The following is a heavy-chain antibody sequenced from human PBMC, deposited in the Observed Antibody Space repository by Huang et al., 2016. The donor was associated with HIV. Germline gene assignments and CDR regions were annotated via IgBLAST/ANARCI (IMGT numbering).Heavy chain of an antibody. J-gene: IGHJ4*02. V-gene: IGHV4-34*01. D-gene: IGHD3-10*01. CDR3: ARAPHYGSGSYYY. CDR1: GGCFSGYY. CDR2: ITHSGST. Sequence: QVQLHQWGAGLLKPSETLSLTCAVYGGCFSGYYWSWIRQPPGKGLEWIGEITHSGSTNYNPSLKSRVTRSEETSKNQFSLKLSSVTAADTAVYYCARAPHYGSGSYYYWGQGTLVTVSS.